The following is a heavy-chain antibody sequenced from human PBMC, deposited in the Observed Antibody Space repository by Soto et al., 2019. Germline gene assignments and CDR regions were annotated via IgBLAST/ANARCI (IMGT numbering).Heavy chain of an antibody. V-gene: IGHV3-15*07. CDR3: TTSILTGYFRWSIFDY. CDR1: GFTFSNAW. D-gene: IGHD3-9*01. Sequence: GGSLRLSCAASGFTFSNAWMNWGRQAPGKGLEWVARIKSKTDGGTTDYAAPVKGRFTISRDDSKNTLFLQMNSLKTEDTAVYYCTTSILTGYFRWSIFDYWGQGNLVTVSS. J-gene: IGHJ4*02. CDR2: IKSKTDGGTT.